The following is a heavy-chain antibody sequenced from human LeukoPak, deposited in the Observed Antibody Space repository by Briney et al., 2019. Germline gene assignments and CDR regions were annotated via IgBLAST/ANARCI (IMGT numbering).Heavy chain of an antibody. CDR2: ISSSSSYI. J-gene: IGHJ6*02. CDR3: ARDKLWGGEVGYDSSGLTNYGMDV. D-gene: IGHD3-22*01. V-gene: IGHV3-21*01. CDR1: GFTFSSYS. Sequence: PGGSLRLSCAASGFTFSSYSMNWVRQAPGKGLEWVSSISSSSSYIYYADSVKGRFTISRDNAKNSLYLQMNSLRAEDTAVYYCARDKLWGGEVGYDSSGLTNYGMDVRGQGTTVTVSS.